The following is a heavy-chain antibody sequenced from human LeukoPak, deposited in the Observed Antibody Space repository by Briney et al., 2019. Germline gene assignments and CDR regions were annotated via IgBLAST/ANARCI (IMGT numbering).Heavy chain of an antibody. J-gene: IGHJ1*01. D-gene: IGHD2-8*01. V-gene: IGHV3-23*01. CDR2: ISGSGGST. CDR1: GFTFSSYA. CDR3: AKDLCTNGVCYLNN. Sequence: GGSLRLSCAASGFTFSSYAINWVRQAPGKGLEWVSGISGSGGSTYYADSVKGRFTISRDNSKNTLYLQMSSLRAEGTDVYYCAKDLCTNGVCYLNNWGQGTLVTVSS.